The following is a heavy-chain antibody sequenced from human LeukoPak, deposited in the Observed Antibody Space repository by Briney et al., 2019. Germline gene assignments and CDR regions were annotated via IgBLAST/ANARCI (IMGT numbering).Heavy chain of an antibody. CDR2: IYYSGRT. D-gene: IGHD3-10*01. V-gene: IGHV4-30-4*02. Sequence: SETLSLTCTVSGGSISSGDYYWSWIRQHPGKGLEWIGYIYYSGRTYYNPSLKSRVTISVDTSKNQFSLKLSSVTAADTAVYYCARGYGSGATRFFAFDIWGQGTMVTVSS. CDR3: ARGYGSGATRFFAFDI. CDR1: GGSISSGDYY. J-gene: IGHJ3*02.